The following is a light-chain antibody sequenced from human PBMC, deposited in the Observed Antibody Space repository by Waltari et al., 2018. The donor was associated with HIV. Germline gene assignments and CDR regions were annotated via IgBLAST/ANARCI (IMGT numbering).Light chain of an antibody. J-gene: IGLJ2*01. V-gene: IGLV1-51*01. CDR1: SSNLENNY. CDR3: GTWDTSLSVVV. Sequence: QSVLTQPPSVSAAPGQKVTISCSGSSSNLENNYVSWYQQLPGTAPKLPIYDNNKRASGIPYRCSGSKSGTSATLCITGLQTGDEADYFCGTWDTSLSVVVFGGGTKLTVL. CDR2: DNN.